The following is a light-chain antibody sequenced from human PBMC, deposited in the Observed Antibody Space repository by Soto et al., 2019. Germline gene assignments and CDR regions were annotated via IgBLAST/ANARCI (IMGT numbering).Light chain of an antibody. CDR2: KVS. CDR1: QSLVYSDGDTY. J-gene: IGKJ4*01. V-gene: IGKV2-30*01. Sequence: DVVMTQSPLSLPVTLGQPASISRKSSQSLVYSDGDTYLSWFQQRPGLSPRRLIYKVSSRDSGVPDRFSGSGSGTDFTLKISRVEAEDVGVYYCMQGTHWPLTFGGGTKVDIK. CDR3: MQGTHWPLT.